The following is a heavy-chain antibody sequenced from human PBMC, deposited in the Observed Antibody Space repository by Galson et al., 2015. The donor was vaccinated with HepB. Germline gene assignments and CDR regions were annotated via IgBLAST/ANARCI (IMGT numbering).Heavy chain of an antibody. CDR1: EFTFSSHW. CDR2: INTDGSNT. D-gene: IGHD2-21*01. CDR3: ARETMGRSTGIWVH. Sequence: SLRLSCAASEFTFSSHWMDWVRQAPGKGLVWVSRINTDGSNTAYADSVRGRFTISRDNAKNTLFLQMNSLRAEDTAVYYCARETMGRSTGIWVHWGLGTLVTVSS. J-gene: IGHJ4*02. V-gene: IGHV3-74*01.